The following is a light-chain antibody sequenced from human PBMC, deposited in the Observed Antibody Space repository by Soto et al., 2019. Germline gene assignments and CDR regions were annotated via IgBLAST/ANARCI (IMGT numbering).Light chain of an antibody. J-gene: IGKJ4*01. V-gene: IGKV1-39*01. CDR1: QTIRTY. Sequence: DIEMTQSPSSLSASVGDRVTITCRASQTIRTYLNWLQQKPGKAPEVLIYATSSLQSGVPARFSGSGSGTEFTLTISSLQPEDVATYYCQQTYSRVLSFGGGTKVDIK. CDR2: ATS. CDR3: QQTYSRVLS.